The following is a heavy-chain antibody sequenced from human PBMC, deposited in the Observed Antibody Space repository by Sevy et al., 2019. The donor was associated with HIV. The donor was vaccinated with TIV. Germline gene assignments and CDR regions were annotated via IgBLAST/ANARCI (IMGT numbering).Heavy chain of an antibody. CDR2: ISSSGSTI. J-gene: IGHJ6*02. Sequence: GGSLRLSCSASGFTFSDYYMSWIRQAPGKGLEWVSYISSSGSTIYYADSVKGRFTISRDNAKNSLYLQMNSLRAEDTAVYYCAGGKGYSSGWYYYYGMDVWGQGTTVTVSS. CDR1: GFTFSDYY. V-gene: IGHV3-11*01. D-gene: IGHD6-19*01. CDR3: AGGKGYSSGWYYYYGMDV.